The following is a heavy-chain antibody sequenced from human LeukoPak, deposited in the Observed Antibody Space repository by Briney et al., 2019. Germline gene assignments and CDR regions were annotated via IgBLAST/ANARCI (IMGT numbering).Heavy chain of an antibody. V-gene: IGHV3-74*01. CDR3: ARGARGSGTASDY. CDR1: GFTFSSYW. CDR2: INSDGSST. D-gene: IGHD3-10*01. J-gene: IGHJ4*02. Sequence: GGSLRLSCAASGFTFSSYWMHWVRQAPGKGLVWFSRINSDGSSTNYADSVKGRFTISRDNAKNTLHLQMNSLRAEDTAVYYCARGARGSGTASDYWGQGTLVTVSS.